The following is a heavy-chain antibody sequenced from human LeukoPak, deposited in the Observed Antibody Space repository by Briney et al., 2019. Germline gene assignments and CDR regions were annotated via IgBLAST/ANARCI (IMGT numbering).Heavy chain of an antibody. CDR1: GYTFTSYG. CDR3: ARGRYCSSTSCYPRLGADSA. J-gene: IGHJ5*02. D-gene: IGHD2-2*01. V-gene: IGHV1-8*03. CDR2: MNPNSGNT. Sequence: ASVKVSCKASGYTFTSYGISWVRQAPGQGLEWMGWMNPNSGNTGYAQKFQGRVTITRNTSISTAYMELSSLRSEDTAVYYCARGRYCSSTSCYPRLGADSAWGQGTLVTVSS.